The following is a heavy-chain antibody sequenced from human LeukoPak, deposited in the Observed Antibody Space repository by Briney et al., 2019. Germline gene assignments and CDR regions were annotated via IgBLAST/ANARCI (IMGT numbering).Heavy chain of an antibody. V-gene: IGHV4-61*02. CDR2: IFISGGT. D-gene: IGHD3-9*01. Sequence: PSETLSLTCTVSGDSITSGSYYWSWIRQPAGKGLEWIGRIFISGGTNYNPSLRSRVTMSLDTSKNQFSLKLYSVTAADTAVYYCARGGSTLHSAGGHDIEFYYYYYMDVWGKGTTVTISS. CDR3: ARGGSTLHSAGGHDIEFYYYYYMDV. CDR1: GDSITSGSYY. J-gene: IGHJ6*03.